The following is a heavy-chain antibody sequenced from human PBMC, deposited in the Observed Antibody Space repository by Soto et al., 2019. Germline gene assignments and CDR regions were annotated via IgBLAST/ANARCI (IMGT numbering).Heavy chain of an antibody. CDR1: GFTFSSYG. Sequence: QVQLVESGGGVVQPGRSLRLSCAASGFTFSSYGMHWVRQAPGKGLEWVAVISYDGSNKYYADSVKGRFTISRDNSKXPLYLQMNSLRAEDTAVYYCAKRSGSGYYYYYGMDVWGQGTTVTVSS. D-gene: IGHD1-26*01. CDR3: AKRSGSGYYYYYGMDV. V-gene: IGHV3-30*18. CDR2: ISYDGSNK. J-gene: IGHJ6*02.